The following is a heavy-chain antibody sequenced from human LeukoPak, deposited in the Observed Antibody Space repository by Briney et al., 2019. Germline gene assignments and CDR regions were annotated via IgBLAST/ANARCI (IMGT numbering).Heavy chain of an antibody. D-gene: IGHD2-21*02. Sequence: SETLSLTCTVSGGSISSYYWSWIRQPPGKGLEWIGYIHYSGSTNYNPSLKSRVTISVDTSKNEFSLKLTSVSAADTAVYYWAAALHCGADCYSMDAFDIWGQGTMVTVSS. CDR3: AAALHCGADCYSMDAFDI. CDR1: GGSISSYY. J-gene: IGHJ3*02. V-gene: IGHV4-59*01. CDR2: IHYSGST.